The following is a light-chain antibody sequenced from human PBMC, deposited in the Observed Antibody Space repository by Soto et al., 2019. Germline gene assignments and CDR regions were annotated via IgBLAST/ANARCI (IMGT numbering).Light chain of an antibody. V-gene: IGKV3-20*01. CDR2: GAS. CDR3: QQYGSSGT. J-gene: IGKJ1*01. Sequence: EIALTQSPGTLSLSPWERATLSCRASQSVSNNYLAWYQQKPGQAPRLLIYGASNRATGIPDRFSGSGSGTDFTLTISRLEPEDFAVYYCQQYGSSGTFGQGTKVDI. CDR1: QSVSNNY.